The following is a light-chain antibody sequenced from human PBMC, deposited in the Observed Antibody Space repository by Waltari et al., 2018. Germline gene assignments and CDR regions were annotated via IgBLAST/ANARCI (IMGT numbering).Light chain of an antibody. Sequence: SYELTQPPSVSVSPGQTARITCSGDALPKQYAYWYQKKPGQAPVLVIYKDTERPSGIPERFSCSRSGTTVTLTIIGVQTEDEADYYCQSADSRGTVVFGGGTELTVL. J-gene: IGLJ2*01. V-gene: IGLV3-25*03. CDR2: KDT. CDR3: QSADSRGTVV. CDR1: ALPKQY.